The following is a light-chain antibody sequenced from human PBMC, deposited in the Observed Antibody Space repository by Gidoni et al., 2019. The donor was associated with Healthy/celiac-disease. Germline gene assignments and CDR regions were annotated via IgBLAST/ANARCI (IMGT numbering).Light chain of an antibody. J-gene: IGLJ3*02. V-gene: IGLV2-14*01. CDR3: SAYTSSSTRV. CDR1: SSDVGGYNY. CDR2: EVS. Sequence: SALPQPASVSGSPGQSITISCTGTSSDVGGYNYVSWYQQHPGKAPKRMIYEVSNRPSGVSNRFSGSKSGNTASLTISGRQAEDEADYYCSAYTSSSTRVFGGGTKLTVL.